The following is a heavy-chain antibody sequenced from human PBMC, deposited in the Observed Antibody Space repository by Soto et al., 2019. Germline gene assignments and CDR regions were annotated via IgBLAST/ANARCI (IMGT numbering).Heavy chain of an antibody. CDR2: IKNKGNRYTT. Sequence: EVQLVESGGGLVQPEGSLRLSCAASGFTFSDHYMDWVRQAPGKGLEWVGRIKNKGNRYTTEYAAPVNGRFIISRDDSKNSVFLQMISLKTADTAVYYGTRGRMGSSPSSEYWGQGSQVSVSS. CDR3: TRGRMGSSPSSEY. D-gene: IGHD6-13*01. V-gene: IGHV3-72*01. J-gene: IGHJ4*02. CDR1: GFTFSDHY.